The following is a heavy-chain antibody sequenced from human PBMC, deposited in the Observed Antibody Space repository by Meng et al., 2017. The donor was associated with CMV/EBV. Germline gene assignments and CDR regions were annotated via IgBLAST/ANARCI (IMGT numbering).Heavy chain of an antibody. J-gene: IGHJ4*02. D-gene: IGHD3-3*01. CDR3: ARDEARYYDFWSGPN. CDR2: INPSGVST. Sequence: ASVKVSCKASGYTFTSYYMHWVRQAPGQGLEWMGIINPSGVSTSYAQKFQGRVTMTRDTSTSTVYMELSSLRSEDTAVYYCARDEARYYDFWSGPNWGQGTLVTVSS. CDR1: GYTFTSYY. V-gene: IGHV1-46*01.